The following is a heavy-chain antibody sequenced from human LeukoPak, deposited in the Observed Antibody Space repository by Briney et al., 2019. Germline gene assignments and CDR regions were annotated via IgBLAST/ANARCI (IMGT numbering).Heavy chain of an antibody. CDR1: GVSMTSGSYY. J-gene: IGHJ4*02. Sequence: SQTLSLTCDVSGVSMTSGSYYWSWIRQPPGKGLEWIGSIYYSGSTYYNPSLKSRVTISVDTSKNQFSLKLSSVTAADTAVYYCARDTYYYDSSREFDYWGQGTLVTVSS. CDR2: IYYSGST. V-gene: IGHV4-39*07. CDR3: ARDTYYYDSSREFDY. D-gene: IGHD3-22*01.